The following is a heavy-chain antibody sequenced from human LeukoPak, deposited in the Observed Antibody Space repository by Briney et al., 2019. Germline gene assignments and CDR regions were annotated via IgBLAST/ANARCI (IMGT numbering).Heavy chain of an antibody. Sequence: GASVKVSCKASGYTFTSYGISWVRQAPGQGLEWMGWISAYNGNTNYAQKLQGRVTMTTDTSTRTAYMELRSLRSDDTAVYYCARDGIIAAAGIKDYWGQGTLVTVSS. D-gene: IGHD6-13*01. CDR2: ISAYNGNT. CDR1: GYTFTSYG. CDR3: ARDGIIAAAGIKDY. J-gene: IGHJ4*02. V-gene: IGHV1-18*04.